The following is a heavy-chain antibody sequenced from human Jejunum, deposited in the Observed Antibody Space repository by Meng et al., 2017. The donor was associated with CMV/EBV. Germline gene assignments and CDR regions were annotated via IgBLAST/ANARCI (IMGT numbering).Heavy chain of an antibody. D-gene: IGHD4-17*01. V-gene: IGHV4-61*02. J-gene: IGHJ4*02. Sequence: QLQLQESDPGLVKPSQTLTVTCSVSGGSMSTINYDWLWIRQPAGKGLEWIGRLNTNGVTSYNPSLQSRPAISMDTSRNQFSLDLRSVTAADSAVYYCARSRPYGDSIDYWCQGALINVSS. CDR1: GGSMSTINYD. CDR3: ARSRPYGDSIDY. CDR2: LNTNGVT.